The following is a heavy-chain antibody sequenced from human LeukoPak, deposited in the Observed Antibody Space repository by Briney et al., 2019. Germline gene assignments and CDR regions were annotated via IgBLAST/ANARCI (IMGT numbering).Heavy chain of an antibody. CDR2: IGGSGGVT. CDR1: GFTFSSHA. D-gene: IGHD6-19*01. J-gene: IGHJ4*02. V-gene: IGHV3-23*01. CDR3: AKVSVSGTAWQWLTY. Sequence: PGGSLRLSCAPSGFTFSSHAMSWVRQAPGKGLEWVSSIGGSGGVTFYADSVKGRFTISRDNSKNTLYLQMNSLRAEDTAVYYCAKVSVSGTAWQWLTYWGQGTLVTVSS.